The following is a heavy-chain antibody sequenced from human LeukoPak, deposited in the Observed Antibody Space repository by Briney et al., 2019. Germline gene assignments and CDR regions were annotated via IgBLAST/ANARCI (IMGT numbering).Heavy chain of an antibody. J-gene: IGHJ6*02. CDR3: AKDYHPRGYSGYDRYYYGMDV. Sequence: PGGSLRLSCAASGFTFDDYAMHWVRQAPGKGLEWVSGISWNSGSIGYADSVKGRFTISRDNAKNSLYLQMNSLRAEDTALYYCAKDYHPRGYSGYDRYYYGMDVWGQGTTVTVSS. V-gene: IGHV3-9*01. CDR2: ISWNSGSI. CDR1: GFTFDDYA. D-gene: IGHD5-12*01.